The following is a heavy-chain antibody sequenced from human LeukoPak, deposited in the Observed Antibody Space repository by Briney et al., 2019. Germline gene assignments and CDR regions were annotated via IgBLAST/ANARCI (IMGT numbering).Heavy chain of an antibody. J-gene: IGHJ3*02. CDR3: ADSSGYLADDVFDS. D-gene: IGHD3-22*01. V-gene: IGHV4-39*01. Sequence: KASETLSLTCSVSRASFNGSDYCWGWVRQPPGKGLEWIGTIYYRGNTYYNPSLTSRVTISADTSKMQFSLKLTSATAADTAVYYCADSSGYLADDVFDSWGQGTLVTVSS. CDR1: RASFNGSDYC. CDR2: IYYRGNT.